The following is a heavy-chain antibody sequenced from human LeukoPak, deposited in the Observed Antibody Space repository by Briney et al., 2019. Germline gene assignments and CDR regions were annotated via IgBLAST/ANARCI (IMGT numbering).Heavy chain of an antibody. CDR3: AKADIVVVPAAPIDP. V-gene: IGHV3-23*01. D-gene: IGHD2-2*01. CDR2: ISGSGGST. J-gene: IGHJ5*02. CDR1: GFTFSGYA. Sequence: SGGSLRLSCAASGFTFSGYAMSWVRQAPGKGLEWVSAISGSGGSTYYADSVKGRFTISRDNSRNTLYLQMNSLRAEDTAVYYCAKADIVVVPAAPIDPWGQGTLVTVSS.